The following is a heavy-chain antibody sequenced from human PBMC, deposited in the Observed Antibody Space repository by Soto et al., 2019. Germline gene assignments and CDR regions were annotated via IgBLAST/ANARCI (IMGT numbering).Heavy chain of an antibody. CDR3: ASLVATGY. CDR1: GLTFSIYS. V-gene: IGHV3-21*01. D-gene: IGHD5-12*01. J-gene: IGHJ4*02. Sequence: GSLRLSCAASGLTFSIYSMNWVRQAPGKGLEWVSSISSSSSYIYYADSVKGRFTISRDNAKNSLYLQMNSLRAEDTAVYYCASLVATGYWGQGALVTVSS. CDR2: ISSSSSYI.